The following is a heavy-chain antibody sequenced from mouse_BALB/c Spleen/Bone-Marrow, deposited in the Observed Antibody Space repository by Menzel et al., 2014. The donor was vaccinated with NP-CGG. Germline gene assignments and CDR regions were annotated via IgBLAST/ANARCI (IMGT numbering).Heavy chain of an antibody. CDR2: IAPGSGST. D-gene: IGHD2-1*01. J-gene: IGHJ4*01. CDR1: GYTFTSCW. Sequence: DLVKPGASVKLSCKASGYTFTSCWINWIKQRPGQGLEWIGRIAPGSGSTYYNGMFKGKATLTVDTSSSTAYIQLSSLSSEDSAVYFCARFPIYYGNYGAMDYWGQGTSVTVSS. V-gene: IGHV1S41*01. CDR3: ARFPIYYGNYGAMDY.